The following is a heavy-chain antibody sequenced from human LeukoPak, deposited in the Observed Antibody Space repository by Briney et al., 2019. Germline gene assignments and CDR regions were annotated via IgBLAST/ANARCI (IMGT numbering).Heavy chain of an antibody. V-gene: IGHV4-39*07. CDR3: ARDPYSSGWYSGDAFDI. D-gene: IGHD6-19*01. CDR1: GGSISSSSYY. CDR2: IYYSGST. Sequence: SETLSLTCTVSGGSISSSSYYWGWIRQPPGKGLEWIGSIYYSGSTYYNPSLKSRVTISVDTSKNQFSLKLSSVTAADTAVYYCARDPYSSGWYSGDAFDIWGQGTMVTVSS. J-gene: IGHJ3*02.